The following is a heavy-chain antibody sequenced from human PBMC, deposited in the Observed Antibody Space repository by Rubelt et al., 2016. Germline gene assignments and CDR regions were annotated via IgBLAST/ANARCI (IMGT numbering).Heavy chain of an antibody. CDR2: ISAYNGNT. D-gene: IGHD5-24*01. CDR1: GYTFTSYG. CDR3: AVRDGYNWDGAIDI. J-gene: IGHJ3*02. Sequence: QVQLVQSGAEVKKPGASVKVSCKASGYTFTSYGISWVRQAPGQGLEWMGWISAYNGNTNYAQKLQGRVSLTPDTCTSAAYRELRGLRSDDTAVYYWAVRDGYNWDGAIDIWGQGTMVTVSS. V-gene: IGHV1-18*01.